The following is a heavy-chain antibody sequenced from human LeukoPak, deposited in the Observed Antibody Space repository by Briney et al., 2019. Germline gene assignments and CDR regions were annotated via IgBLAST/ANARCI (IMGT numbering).Heavy chain of an antibody. CDR1: GFTFSDYY. D-gene: IGHD3-22*01. CDR3: AKAQYYYDSSGYYSDY. J-gene: IGHJ4*02. CDR2: ISSSGSTI. Sequence: PGGSLRLSCAASGFTFSDYYMSWIRQAPGRGLEWVSYISSSGSTIYYADSVKGRFTISRDNAKNSLYLQMNSLRAEDTAVYYCAKAQYYYDSSGYYSDYWGQGTLVTVSS. V-gene: IGHV3-11*01.